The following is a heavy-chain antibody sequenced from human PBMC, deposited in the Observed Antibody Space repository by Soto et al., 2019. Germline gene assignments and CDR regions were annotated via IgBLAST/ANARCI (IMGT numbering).Heavy chain of an antibody. CDR1: GFTLSGSV. D-gene: IGHD5-12*01. Sequence: EVQLVESGGGLVQPGGSLKLSCAASGFTLSGSVIYWVRQPSGKGLEWVGRIRSRSNGYATAYAASVRGRFTISRDDSKNTAYLQMNSLKTEDTAVYYCSRPVYSNYDSDYWGQGTLVTVSS. CDR3: SRPVYSNYDSDY. V-gene: IGHV3-73*02. CDR2: IRSRSNGYAT. J-gene: IGHJ4*02.